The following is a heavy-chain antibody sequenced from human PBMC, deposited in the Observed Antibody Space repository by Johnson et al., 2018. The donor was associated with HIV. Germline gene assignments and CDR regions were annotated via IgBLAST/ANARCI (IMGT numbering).Heavy chain of an antibody. CDR2: ISYDGSNK. CDR1: GFTFSSYA. V-gene: IGHV3-30*04. D-gene: IGHD5-12*01. Sequence: QAQMVESGGGLVQPGRSLRLSCAASGFTFSSYAMHWVRQAPGKGLEWVAVISYDGSNKYYADSVKGRFTISRDNSKNTLYLQMNSLRAEDTAVYYCAKEDPVRGYSGYVDAFDIWGQGTMVTVSS. J-gene: IGHJ3*02. CDR3: AKEDPVRGYSGYVDAFDI.